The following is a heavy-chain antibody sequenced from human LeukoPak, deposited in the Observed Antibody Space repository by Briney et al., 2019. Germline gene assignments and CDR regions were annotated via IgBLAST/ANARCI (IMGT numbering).Heavy chain of an antibody. CDR1: GYTFTNYW. J-gene: IGHJ3*02. V-gene: IGHV5-51*01. CDR3: AKLGGYDILTGDAFDI. D-gene: IGHD3-9*01. Sequence: GESLKISCKGSGYTFTNYWIGWVRQMPGKGLEWMGIIYPGDSDTRYSPSFQGQVTISVDKSITTANLQWSSLKASDTAMYYCAKLGGYDILTGDAFDIWGQGTMVTVFS. CDR2: IYPGDSDT.